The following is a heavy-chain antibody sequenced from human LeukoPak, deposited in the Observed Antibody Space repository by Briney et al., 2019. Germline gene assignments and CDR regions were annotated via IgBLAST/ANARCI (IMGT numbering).Heavy chain of an antibody. CDR1: GYSFTNYW. D-gene: IGHD3-10*01. Sequence: GESLKISCQGSGYSFTNYWIAWVRQMPGKGLAWMRGFYPGERHTRYSPSFQGQVTISADKSIGTAYLQWSSLKASDIAMYYCARRYYYGSGSSYMDVWGKGTTVTVSS. CDR3: ARRYYYGSGSSYMDV. V-gene: IGHV5-51*01. CDR2: FYPGERHT. J-gene: IGHJ6*03.